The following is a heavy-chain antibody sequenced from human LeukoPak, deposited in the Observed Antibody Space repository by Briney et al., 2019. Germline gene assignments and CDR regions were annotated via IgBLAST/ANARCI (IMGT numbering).Heavy chain of an antibody. CDR3: ARGGGEGYFDY. D-gene: IGHD2-21*01. V-gene: IGHV1-46*01. CDR1: GYSFTSNY. Sequence: ASVKVSCKASGYSFTSNYIHWVRQAPGQGLEWMGIINPSGGSTSYAQKFQGRVTMTRDTSTSTVYMELSSLRSEDTAVYYCARGGGEGYFDYWGQGTLVTVSS. J-gene: IGHJ4*02. CDR2: INPSGGST.